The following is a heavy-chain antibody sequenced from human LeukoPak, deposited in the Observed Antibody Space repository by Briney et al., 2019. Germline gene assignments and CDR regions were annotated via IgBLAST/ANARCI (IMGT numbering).Heavy chain of an antibody. CDR2: ITSGRTYT. D-gene: IGHD6-13*01. V-gene: IGHV3-21*01. Sequence: KPGGSLRLSCAASGFTFTAFSMNWVRHAPGKGLEWVPSITSGRTYTYYADSVKGRFTISRDNAKKSLYLQMNSLRADGSAVYYCARGEASSRFDYWGQGTLVTVSS. J-gene: IGHJ4*02. CDR1: GFTFTAFS. CDR3: ARGEASSRFDY.